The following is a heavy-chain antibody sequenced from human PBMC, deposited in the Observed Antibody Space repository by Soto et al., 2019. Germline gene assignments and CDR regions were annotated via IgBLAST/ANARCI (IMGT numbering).Heavy chain of an antibody. CDR2: MKHDGSEK. V-gene: IGHV3-7*01. CDR1: GFTLSSFW. Sequence: SEGSLRLSCAASGFTLSSFWKSWVRQAPGQGREWVANMKHDGSEKYSVDSVKGRFIISRDTAKNSLYLQMNSLRAEVTAVYYCARHYRGAFDIWGQGTIVSVSS. J-gene: IGHJ3*02. CDR3: ARHYRGAFDI. D-gene: IGHD3-10*01.